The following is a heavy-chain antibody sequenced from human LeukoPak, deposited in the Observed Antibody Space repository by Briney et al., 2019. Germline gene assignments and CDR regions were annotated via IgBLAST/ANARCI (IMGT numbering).Heavy chain of an antibody. CDR3: ARLGPIVATIPWFDP. D-gene: IGHD5-12*01. V-gene: IGHV4-59*01. J-gene: IGHJ5*02. CDR2: IYYSGST. CDR1: GGSISSYY. Sequence: PSETLSLTCTVSGGSISSYYWSWIRQPPGEGLEWIGYIYYSGSTNYNPSLKSRVTISVDTSKNQFSLKLSSVTAADTAVYYCARLGPIVATIPWFDPWGQGTLVTVSS.